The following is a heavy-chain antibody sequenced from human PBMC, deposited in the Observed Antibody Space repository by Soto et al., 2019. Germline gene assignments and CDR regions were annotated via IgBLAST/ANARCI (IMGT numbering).Heavy chain of an antibody. Sequence: EVQLLESGGRLVQPGGSLRLSCTASGFTFSNFAMNWVRQAPGKGLEWVSAISDIGDGTYYADSVKGHFTISRDNSKNTLFLQMNNVRVEDTAAYYCARGPGASAWHHYWGRGTLVTVSP. V-gene: IGHV3-23*01. CDR3: ARGPGASAWHHY. D-gene: IGHD2-2*01. J-gene: IGHJ4*02. CDR1: GFTFSNFA. CDR2: ISDIGDGT.